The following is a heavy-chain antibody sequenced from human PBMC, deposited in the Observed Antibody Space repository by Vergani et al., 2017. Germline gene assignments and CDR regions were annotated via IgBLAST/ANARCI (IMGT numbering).Heavy chain of an antibody. V-gene: IGHV3-30*02. CDR3: AKDLVLGGYYYYYYGMDV. CDR1: GFTFSSYG. J-gene: IGHJ6*02. CDR2: IRYDGSNK. Sequence: HVQMVESGGGVVQPGRSLRLSCAASGFTFSSYGMHWVRQAPGKGLEWVAFIRYDGSNKYYADSVKGRFTISRDNSKNTLYLQMNSLRAEDTAVYYCAKDLVLGGYYYYYYGMDVWGQGTTVTVSS.